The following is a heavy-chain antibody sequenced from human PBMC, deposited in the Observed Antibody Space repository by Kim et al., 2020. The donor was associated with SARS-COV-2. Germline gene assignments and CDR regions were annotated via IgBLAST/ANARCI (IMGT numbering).Heavy chain of an antibody. Sequence: GGSLRLSCAASGLTFSNHWMSWVHQAPGRGLEWVASIKQDGSEKYYVDSVKGRFTISRDNARNSLVLQMNSLRAEDTAVYYCARDRTEYYDILTGYYYGMDVWGQGTTVTVSS. V-gene: IGHV3-7*01. CDR3: ARDRTEYYDILTGYYYGMDV. CDR2: IKQDGSEK. D-gene: IGHD3-9*01. J-gene: IGHJ6*02. CDR1: GLTFSNHW.